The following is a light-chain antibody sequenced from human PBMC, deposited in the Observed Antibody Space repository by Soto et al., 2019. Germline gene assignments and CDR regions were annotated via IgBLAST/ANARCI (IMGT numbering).Light chain of an antibody. CDR2: DAS. CDR3: QQYDNLPLT. V-gene: IGKV1-33*01. Sequence: EIPMTQSPSSLSASVGDGVTITCRASQSISSNVSWYQQKPGKAPKLLIYDASNLETGVPSRFSGSGSGTDFTFTISSLQPEDIATYYCQQYDNLPLTFGGGTKVDIK. CDR1: QSISSN. J-gene: IGKJ4*01.